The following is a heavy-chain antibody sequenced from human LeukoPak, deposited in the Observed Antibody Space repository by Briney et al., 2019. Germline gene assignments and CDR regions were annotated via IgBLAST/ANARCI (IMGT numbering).Heavy chain of an antibody. CDR1: GVSISSYY. V-gene: IGHV4-59*01. D-gene: IGHD3-10*01. CDR3: ARVPGVGFGESTPSYYFDY. J-gene: IGHJ4*02. CDR2: IYYSGST. Sequence: TSETLSLTCTVSGVSISSYYWSWIRQPPGKGLEWIGYIYYSGSTNYNPSLKSRVTISVDTSKNQFSLKLSSVTAADTAVYYCARVPGVGFGESTPSYYFDYWGQGTLVTVSS.